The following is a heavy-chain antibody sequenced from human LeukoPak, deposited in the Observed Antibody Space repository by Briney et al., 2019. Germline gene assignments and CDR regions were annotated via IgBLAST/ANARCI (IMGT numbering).Heavy chain of an antibody. D-gene: IGHD6-13*01. CDR3: ARDNRRIASTGTELVY. Sequence: ASVKVSCKASGYTFTTYGITWVRQAPGQGLEWMGWISVYSGNTNCAKKLQGRVTMTTETSTRTAYMELRSLRSDDTAVYYCARDNRRIASTGTELVYWGQGTLVTVSS. V-gene: IGHV1-18*01. J-gene: IGHJ4*02. CDR2: ISVYSGNT. CDR1: GYTFTTYG.